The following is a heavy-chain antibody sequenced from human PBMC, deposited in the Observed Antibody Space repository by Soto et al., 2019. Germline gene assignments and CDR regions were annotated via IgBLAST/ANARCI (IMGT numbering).Heavy chain of an antibody. CDR1: AFTFSSYG. CDR3: AKDPNSSGWYGYYYYYYMVV. CDR2: ISYDGSNE. D-gene: IGHD6-19*01. Sequence: GGSLRLSCAASAFTFSSYGMHWVRQAPGKGLEWVAVISYDGSNEYYADSVKGRFTISRDNSKNTLYLQMNSLRAEDTAVYYCAKDPNSSGWYGYYYYYYMVVWGKGTTVTVSS. J-gene: IGHJ6*03. V-gene: IGHV3-30*18.